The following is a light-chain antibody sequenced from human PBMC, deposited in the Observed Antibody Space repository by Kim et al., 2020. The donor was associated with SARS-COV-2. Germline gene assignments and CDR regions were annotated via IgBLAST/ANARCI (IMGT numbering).Light chain of an antibody. CDR3: KQYNNWPRT. CDR1: QSISSN. CDR2: GAS. J-gene: IGKJ1*01. Sequence: EIVMTQSPAILSVSPGERATLSCRASQSISSNLAWYQQKPGQAPRLLIYGASTRATGIPARFSGSGSGTEFTLTISSLQSEDFAVYYCKQYNNWPRTFGQGTKVDIK. V-gene: IGKV3-15*01.